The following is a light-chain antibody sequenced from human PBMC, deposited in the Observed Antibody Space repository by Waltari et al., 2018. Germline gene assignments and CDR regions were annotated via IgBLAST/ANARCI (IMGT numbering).Light chain of an antibody. Sequence: DIKMTQSPSTLSASVGDSVTITCRANQTISYWLAWYQQKPGKAPRLLSYDASILESGVPSRFSGSASGTEFTLSINSLQPDDFACYYCQQYNSYSWTFGQGTKVEIK. CDR3: QQYNSYSWT. V-gene: IGKV1-5*01. CDR1: QTISYW. J-gene: IGKJ1*01. CDR2: DAS.